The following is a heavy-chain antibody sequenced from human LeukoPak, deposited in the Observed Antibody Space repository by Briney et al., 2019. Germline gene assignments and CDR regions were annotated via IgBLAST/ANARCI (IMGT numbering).Heavy chain of an antibody. Sequence: SVKVSCKASGGSFSNYAISWVRQAPGQGLEWMGGIIPIFGTANYAQKFRGRVTITADKSTRTAYMELSSLRSDDTAVYYCARDDNYGIFVNVDYWGQGTLVTVSS. D-gene: IGHD4-11*01. V-gene: IGHV1-69*06. J-gene: IGHJ4*02. CDR1: GGSFSNYA. CDR3: ARDDNYGIFVNVDY. CDR2: IIPIFGTA.